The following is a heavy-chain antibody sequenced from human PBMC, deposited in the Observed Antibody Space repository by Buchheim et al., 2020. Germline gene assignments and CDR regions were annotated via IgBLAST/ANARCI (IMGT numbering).Heavy chain of an antibody. V-gene: IGHV3-23*01. CDR1: GFTFSSYA. CDR2: ISGSGGST. J-gene: IGHJ5*02. Sequence: EVQLLESGGGLVQPGGSLRLSCAASGFTFSSYAMSWVRQAPGKGLEWVSAISGSGGSTYYADSVKGRFTISRDNSKNTLYLQMNSLRAEVTAVYYCAKLTYYYDSSGYNWFDPWGQGTL. CDR3: AKLTYYYDSSGYNWFDP. D-gene: IGHD3-22*01.